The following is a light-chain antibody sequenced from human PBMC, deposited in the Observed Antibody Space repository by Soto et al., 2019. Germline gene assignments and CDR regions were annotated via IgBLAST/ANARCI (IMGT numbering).Light chain of an antibody. V-gene: IGKV1-5*03. Sequence: DIPMTQSPSTLSASVGDRVTITCRASQSISSWLAWYQQKPGKAPNLLIYKASSLESGVPSRFSGSRSGTEFTLTISSLQPDDFATYYCQQYNGYQYTFGQGTKLEI. CDR1: QSISSW. CDR2: KAS. J-gene: IGKJ2*01. CDR3: QQYNGYQYT.